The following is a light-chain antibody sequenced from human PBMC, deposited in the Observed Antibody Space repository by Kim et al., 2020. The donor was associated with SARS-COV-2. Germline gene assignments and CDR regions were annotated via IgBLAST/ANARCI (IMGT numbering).Light chain of an antibody. J-gene: IGLJ2*01. V-gene: IGLV3-25*03. CDR1: ALPKQY. CDR2: KDS. CDR3: QSADSSGTYPLV. Sequence: SYELTQPPSVSVSPGQTARITCSGDALPKQYAYWYQQKPGQAPVLVIYKDSERPSGIPERFSGSSSGTTVTLTISGVQAEDEADYYCQSADSSGTYPLVF.